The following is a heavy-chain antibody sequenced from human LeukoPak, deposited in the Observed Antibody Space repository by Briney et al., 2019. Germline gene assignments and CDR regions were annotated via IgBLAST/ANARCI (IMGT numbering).Heavy chain of an antibody. CDR3: AKGGATVIDY. V-gene: IGHV3-74*01. D-gene: IGHD4-17*01. J-gene: IGHJ4*02. Sequence: GGSLRLSCAAAGFTFSNYWMHWVRQAPGKGLVWVSRINSDGSSTTSADSVKGRFTISRDNAKNTLYLQMNSLRSEDTAVYYCAKGGATVIDYWGQGTLITVSS. CDR1: GFTFSNYW. CDR2: INSDGSST.